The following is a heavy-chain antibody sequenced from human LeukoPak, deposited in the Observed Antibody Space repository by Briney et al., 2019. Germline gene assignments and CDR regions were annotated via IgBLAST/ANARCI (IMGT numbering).Heavy chain of an antibody. V-gene: IGHV4-4*07. CDR1: GGSISSYY. D-gene: IGHD3-10*02. CDR3: AELGITMIGGV. CDR2: IYTSGST. J-gene: IGHJ6*04. Sequence: SETLSLTCTASGGSISSYYWSWIRQPAGKGLEWIGRIYTSGSTNYNHSLKSRVTMSVDTSKNQFSLKLSSVTAADTAVYYCAELGITMIGGVWGKGTTVTISS.